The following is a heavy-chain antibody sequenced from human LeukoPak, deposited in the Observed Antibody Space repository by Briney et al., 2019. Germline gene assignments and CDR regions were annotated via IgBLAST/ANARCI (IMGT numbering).Heavy chain of an antibody. CDR3: ARTGGVIWFGELSGCDY. V-gene: IGHV4-59*01. D-gene: IGHD3-10*01. CDR2: IYYSGST. Sequence: SETLSLTCTVSGGSISSYYWSWIRQPPGKGLEWIGYIYYSGSTNYNPSLKSRVTISVDTSKNQFSLKLSSVTAADTAVYYCARTGGVIWFGELSGCDYWGQGTLVTVSS. J-gene: IGHJ4*02. CDR1: GGSISSYY.